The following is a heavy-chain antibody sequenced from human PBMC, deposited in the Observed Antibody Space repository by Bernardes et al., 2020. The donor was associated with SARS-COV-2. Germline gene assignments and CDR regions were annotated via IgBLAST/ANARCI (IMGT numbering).Heavy chain of an antibody. CDR1: GGSFSGYY. V-gene: IGHV4-34*01. Sequence: SESLSLTCAVYGGSFSGYYWSWIRQPPGKGLEWIGEINHSGSTNYNPSLKSRVTISVDTSKNQFSLKLSSVTAADTAVYYCARGPWGSYYFDYWVQGALVTVSS. CDR2: INHSGST. J-gene: IGHJ4*02. D-gene: IGHD3-16*01. CDR3: ARGPWGSYYFDY.